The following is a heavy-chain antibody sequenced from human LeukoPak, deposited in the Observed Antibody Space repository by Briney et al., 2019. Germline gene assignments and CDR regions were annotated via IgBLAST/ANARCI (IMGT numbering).Heavy chain of an antibody. CDR3: TRGLIYYDSSGYYFDY. J-gene: IGHJ4*02. CDR2: IRSKAYGVTT. D-gene: IGHD3-22*01. V-gene: IGHV3-49*03. CDR1: GFTFGDYS. Sequence: GGSLRLSCSASGFTFGDYSMSWFRQAPGKGLEWVAFIRSKAYGVTTEYAASVKGRFTISRDDSKSIAYLQVNSLKTEDTAVYYCTRGLIYYDSSGYYFDYWGLGTLVTVSS.